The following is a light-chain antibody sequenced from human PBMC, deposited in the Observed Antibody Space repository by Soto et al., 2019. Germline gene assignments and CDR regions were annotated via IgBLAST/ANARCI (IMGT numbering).Light chain of an antibody. Sequence: DIQMTQSPSSLSASVGDRVTITCRASQGISNYLAWYQQKPGTVPKLLIYSASTLQSGVPSRFSGSGSGTDFTLTISSLQPEDVGTYYGQKYDGVPVTCGQGTRLEIK. CDR3: QKYDGVPVT. J-gene: IGKJ5*01. V-gene: IGKV1-27*01. CDR1: QGISNY. CDR2: SAS.